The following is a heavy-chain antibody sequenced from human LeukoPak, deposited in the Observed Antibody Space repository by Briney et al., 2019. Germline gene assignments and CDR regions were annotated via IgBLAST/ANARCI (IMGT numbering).Heavy chain of an antibody. CDR2: ISYDGNNK. Sequence: QTGGSLRLSCVASGFTFSRYGMHWVRQAPGKGLEWVAVISYDGNNKYYADSVKGRFTVSRDNSKNTLDLQMNSLRAEDTAVYYCAKDLDRSGRYVGWFDPWGQGTLVTVSS. CDR1: GFTFSRYG. D-gene: IGHD6-19*01. CDR3: AKDLDRSGRYVGWFDP. J-gene: IGHJ5*02. V-gene: IGHV3-33*06.